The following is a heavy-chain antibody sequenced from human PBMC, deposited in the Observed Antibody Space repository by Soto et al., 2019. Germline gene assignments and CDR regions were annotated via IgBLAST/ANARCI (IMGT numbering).Heavy chain of an antibody. V-gene: IGHV1-69*06. D-gene: IGHD3-22*01. Sequence: QVQLVQSGAEVKKAGSSVKVSCKASGGTFSSYAISWERQAPGQGLEWMGGIIPIFATANYAQKFQGRVTITADKSTSTAYMELSSLRSEDTAVYYCARVEVGYYGMDVWGQGTTVTVSS. J-gene: IGHJ6*02. CDR2: IIPIFATA. CDR1: GGTFSSYA. CDR3: ARVEVGYYGMDV.